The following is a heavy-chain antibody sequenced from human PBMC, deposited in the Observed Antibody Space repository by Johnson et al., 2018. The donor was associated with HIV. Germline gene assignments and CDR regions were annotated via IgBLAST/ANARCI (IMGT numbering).Heavy chain of an antibody. CDR3: ARGVKQQLSVVDAFDI. V-gene: IGHV3-9*01. Sequence: VQLVESGGGVVQPGGSLRLSCAASGFTFSSYWMSWVRQAPGKGLEWVSGISWNSGSIGYADSVKGRFTISRDNAKNSLYLQMNSLRVEDTAAYYCARGVKQQLSVVDAFDIWGQGT. D-gene: IGHD6-13*01. CDR1: GFTFSSYW. CDR2: ISWNSGSI. J-gene: IGHJ3*02.